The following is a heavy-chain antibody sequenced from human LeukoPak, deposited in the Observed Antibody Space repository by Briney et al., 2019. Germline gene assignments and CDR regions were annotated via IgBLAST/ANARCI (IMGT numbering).Heavy chain of an antibody. Sequence: PGGSLRVSCAESVVIFSDYVVHSVCAAPGKGLGCLTFIRYDGGVKYYADSVNGRFTISRDNSKKTLYLQMNSLTSEDTAVYYCAKEGTASKPSYLDHWGKGILVTVSS. D-gene: IGHD1/OR15-1a*01. V-gene: IGHV3-30*02. CDR3: AKEGTASKPSYLDH. CDR2: IRYDGGVK. CDR1: VVIFSDYV. J-gene: IGHJ4*02.